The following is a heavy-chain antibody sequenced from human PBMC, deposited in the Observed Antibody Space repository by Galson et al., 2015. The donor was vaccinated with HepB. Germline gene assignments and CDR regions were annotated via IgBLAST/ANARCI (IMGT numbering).Heavy chain of an antibody. Sequence: SVKVSCKASGYTFTSYYMHWVRQAPGQGLEWMGIINPSGGSTSYAQKFQGRVTMTRDTSTSTVYMELSSLRSEDTAVYYCAREYSGSQPGQNYFDYWGQGTLVTVSS. CDR2: INPSGGST. V-gene: IGHV1-46*01. CDR3: AREYSGSQPGQNYFDY. J-gene: IGHJ4*02. D-gene: IGHD1-26*01. CDR1: GYTFTSYY.